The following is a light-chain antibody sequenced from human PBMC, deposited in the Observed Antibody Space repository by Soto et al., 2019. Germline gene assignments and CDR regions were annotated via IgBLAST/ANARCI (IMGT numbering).Light chain of an antibody. CDR2: GAS. CDR1: QSVSSSY. CDR3: PFT. Sequence: EIVLTQSPGTLSLSPGERATLSCRASQSVSSSYLAWYQQKPGQAPRLLIDGASSRATGIPDRFSGSGSGTDFTLTISRLEPEDFAVYYCPFTFGPGTKVDIK. V-gene: IGKV3-20*01. J-gene: IGKJ3*01.